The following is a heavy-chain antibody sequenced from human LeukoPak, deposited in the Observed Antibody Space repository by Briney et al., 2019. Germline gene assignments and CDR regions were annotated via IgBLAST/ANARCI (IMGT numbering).Heavy chain of an antibody. CDR1: GASISNYY. J-gene: IGHJ4*02. CDR3: TKAARYCSGGSCWDY. Sequence: TSSETLSLTCTVSGASISNYYWNWIRQPPGKGLEWIGYIYYSGNTNYNPSLKSRVTISLDTSKNQFSLKLTSVTAADTAIYYCTKAARYCSGGSCWDYWGQGTLVTVSS. V-gene: IGHV4-59*01. D-gene: IGHD2-15*01. CDR2: IYYSGNT.